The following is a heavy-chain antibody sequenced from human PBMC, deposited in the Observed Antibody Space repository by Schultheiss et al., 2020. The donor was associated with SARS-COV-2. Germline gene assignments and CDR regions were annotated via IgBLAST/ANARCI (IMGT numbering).Heavy chain of an antibody. V-gene: IGHV3-30*04. Sequence: GGSLRLSCAASGFTFSSYAMHWVRQAPGKGLEWVAVISYDGSNKYYADSVKGRFTISRDNSKNTLYLQMNSLRAEDTAVYYCASWNSGYSAMDVWGKGTTVTVSS. CDR3: ASWNSGYSAMDV. CDR1: GFTFSSYA. J-gene: IGHJ6*03. D-gene: IGHD5-12*01. CDR2: ISYDGSNK.